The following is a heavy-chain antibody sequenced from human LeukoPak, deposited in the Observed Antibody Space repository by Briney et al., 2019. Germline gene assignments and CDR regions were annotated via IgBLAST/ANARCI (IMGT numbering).Heavy chain of an antibody. CDR1: GFTFSNAW. Sequence: PGGSLRLSCAASGFTFSNAWMSWVRQAPGKGLEWVGRIKSKTGGGTTDYAAPVKGRFTISRDDSKNTLYLQMNSLKTEDTAVYYCTTGMTYWGQGTLVTVSS. V-gene: IGHV3-15*01. J-gene: IGHJ4*02. CDR2: IKSKTGGGTT. CDR3: TTGMTY.